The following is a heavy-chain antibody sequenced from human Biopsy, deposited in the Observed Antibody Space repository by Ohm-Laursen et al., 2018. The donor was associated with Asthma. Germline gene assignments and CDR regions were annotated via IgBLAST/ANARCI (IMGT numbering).Heavy chain of an antibody. J-gene: IGHJ4*02. Sequence: SQTLSLTCSLSSGSGGYMRSGNYYWGWIRQPPGRGLEWIGQIYHLGNANYNPSLKSRVTMSVDKSKNQFSLKLTSVTAADTAVYFCARRWRSYDSSNYYLDQWGQGTLVTVSS. CDR3: ARRWRSYDSSNYYLDQ. CDR2: IYHLGNA. V-gene: IGHV4-61*09. D-gene: IGHD3-22*01. CDR1: SGSGGYMRSGNYY.